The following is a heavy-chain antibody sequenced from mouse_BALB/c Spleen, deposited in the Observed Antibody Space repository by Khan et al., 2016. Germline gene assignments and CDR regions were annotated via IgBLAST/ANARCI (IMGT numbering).Heavy chain of an antibody. D-gene: IGHD1-1*01. CDR2: ILPGSGST. Sequence: QVQLQQSGAELMKPGASVKISCKATGYRFSSYWIEWVKQRPGHGLEWIGAILPGSGSTNYNEKFKGKATFTADTSSNTAYMQLSSLTSEASAVSYGARRGGNYWYFDVWGAGTTVTVSS. V-gene: IGHV1-9*01. CDR1: GYRFSSYW. CDR3: ARRGGNYWYFDV. J-gene: IGHJ1*01.